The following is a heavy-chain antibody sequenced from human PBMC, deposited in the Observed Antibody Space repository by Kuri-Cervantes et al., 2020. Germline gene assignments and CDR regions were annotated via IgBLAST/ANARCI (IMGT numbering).Heavy chain of an antibody. V-gene: IGHV4-59*08. CDR1: GGSISSYY. CDR2: IYYSGST. D-gene: IGHD2-2*01. J-gene: IGHJ6*02. CDR3: ARHSKMGYYYYNMDV. Sequence: SETLSLTCTVSGGSISSYYLSWIRQPPGKGLEWIGYIYYSGSTNYNPSLKSRVTISVDTSKNQFSLRLSSVTAADTAVFYCARHSKMGYYYYNMDVWGQGTTVTVSS.